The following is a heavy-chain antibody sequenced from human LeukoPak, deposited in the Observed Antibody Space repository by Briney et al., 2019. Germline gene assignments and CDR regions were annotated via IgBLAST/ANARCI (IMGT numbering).Heavy chain of an antibody. CDR3: ARDRGYCSGETCYAAVDI. CDR1: GSTFSNYW. CDR2: IKQDGSEK. V-gene: IGHV3-7*03. J-gene: IGHJ3*02. D-gene: IGHD2-15*01. Sequence: QPGGSLRLSCAASGSTFSNYWMNWVRQAPGQGLEWVANIKQDGSEKYYVDSVKGRFTISRDNAKNSLHLQLNSLRAEDTAVYYCARDRGYCSGETCYAAVDIWGQGTMVTVSS.